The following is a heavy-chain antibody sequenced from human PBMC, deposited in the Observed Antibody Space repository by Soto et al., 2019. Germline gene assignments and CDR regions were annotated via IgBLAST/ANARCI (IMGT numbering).Heavy chain of an antibody. CDR1: GFTFSNYA. D-gene: IGHD4-17*01. V-gene: IGHV3-30-3*01. J-gene: IGHJ4*02. Sequence: GGSLRLSCAASGFTFSNYAMHWVRQAPGKGLEWVAVISYDGSNKYYADSVKGRFTISRDNSKNTLYLQMNSLRAEDTAVYYCARGPYGDYGGTFDYWGQGTLVTVSS. CDR2: ISYDGSNK. CDR3: ARGPYGDYGGTFDY.